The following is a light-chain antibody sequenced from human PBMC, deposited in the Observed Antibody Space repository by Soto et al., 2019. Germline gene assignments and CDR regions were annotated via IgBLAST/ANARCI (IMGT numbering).Light chain of an antibody. CDR3: AAWDDSLNGYV. CDR1: SSNIGSNT. J-gene: IGLJ1*01. CDR2: SND. Sequence: SALTQSPSASGTPGQRVTISCSGSSSNIGSNTVNWYQQLPGTAPKLLIYSNDQRPSGVPDRFSASKSGTSASLAISGLQSEDEADYYCAAWDDSLNGYVFGTGTKVTVL. V-gene: IGLV1-44*01.